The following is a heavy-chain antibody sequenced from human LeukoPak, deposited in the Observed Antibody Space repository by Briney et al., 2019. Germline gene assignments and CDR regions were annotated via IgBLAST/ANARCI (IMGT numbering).Heavy chain of an antibody. D-gene: IGHD5-12*01. J-gene: IGHJ5*02. CDR1: GGSISSGGYS. V-gene: IGHV4-30-4*07. CDR3: ARAFGYSGYAGDNWFDP. Sequence: KTSQTLSLTCAVSGGSISSGGYSWSWIRQPPGKGLEWIGYIYYSGSTYYNPSLKSRVTISVDTSKNQFSLKLSSVTAADTAVYSCARAFGYSGYAGDNWFDPWGQGTLVTVSS. CDR2: IYYSGST.